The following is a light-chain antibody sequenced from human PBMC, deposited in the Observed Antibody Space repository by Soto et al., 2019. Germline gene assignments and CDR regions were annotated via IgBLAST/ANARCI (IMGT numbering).Light chain of an antibody. J-gene: IGKJ5*01. V-gene: IGKV1-33*01. Sequence: DIQMTQSPSSLSASVGDRVTITCRASQDINNYLDWYQVKPGKAPKLLIYDATNLETGVPSRFSGSGSRTDFSFTISSLQPEDVAIYCCHQYDNLPPTFGQGTRLEIK. CDR3: HQYDNLPPT. CDR2: DAT. CDR1: QDINNY.